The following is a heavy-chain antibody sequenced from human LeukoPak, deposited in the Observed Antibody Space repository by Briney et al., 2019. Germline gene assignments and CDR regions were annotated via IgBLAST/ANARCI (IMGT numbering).Heavy chain of an antibody. Sequence: GGSLRLSCAASGFTFSSYSMNWVRQAPGKGLEWVSSISSSSYIYYADSVKGRFTISRDNAKNSLYLQMNSLRAEDTAVYYCARDSGIAVAGSLDYWGQGTLVTVSS. D-gene: IGHD6-19*01. CDR1: GFTFSSYS. CDR3: ARDSGIAVAGSLDY. CDR2: ISSSSYI. V-gene: IGHV3-21*01. J-gene: IGHJ4*02.